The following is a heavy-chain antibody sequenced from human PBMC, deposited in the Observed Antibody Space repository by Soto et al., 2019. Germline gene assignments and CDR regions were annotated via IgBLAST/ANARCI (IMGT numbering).Heavy chain of an antibody. D-gene: IGHD4-17*01. CDR2: ISGSGGST. J-gene: IGHJ4*02. Sequence: GGSLRLSCAASGFTFSSYAMSWVRQAPGKGLEWVSAISGSGGSTYYTDSVKGRFTISRDNSKNTLYLQMNSLRAEDTAVYYCASSGPIYGHYGGFDYWGQGTLVTVSS. CDR3: ASSGPIYGHYGGFDY. CDR1: GFTFSSYA. V-gene: IGHV3-23*01.